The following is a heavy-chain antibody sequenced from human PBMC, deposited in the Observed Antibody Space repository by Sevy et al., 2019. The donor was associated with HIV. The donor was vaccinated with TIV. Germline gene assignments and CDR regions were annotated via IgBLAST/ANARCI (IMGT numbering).Heavy chain of an antibody. V-gene: IGHV3-15*01. D-gene: IGHD6-19*01. CDR2: IKSRSDGGTT. CDR1: GFSFSDAW. Sequence: GGSLRLSCAASGFSFSDAWMSWVRQTPGEGLEWVGRIKSRSDGGTTDFAAPVKGRFTISRDDSRNTLYLQMNSLKTEDTAVYYCATLGDSSTPWYFYGMDVWGQGTTVTVSS. CDR3: ATLGDSSTPWYFYGMDV. J-gene: IGHJ6*02.